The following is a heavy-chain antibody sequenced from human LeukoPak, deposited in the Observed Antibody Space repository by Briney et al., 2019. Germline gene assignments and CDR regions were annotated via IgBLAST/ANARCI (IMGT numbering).Heavy chain of an antibody. V-gene: IGHV1-2*02. CDR1: GYTFNGYY. J-gene: IGHJ3*02. CDR3: AREMDTSEAFDI. CDR2: INANTGGT. D-gene: IGHD5-18*01. Sequence: ASVKVSCKASGYTFNGYYMHWVRQAPGQGLEWLGWINANTGGTNYPQNFQGRVTMTRDTSINTVYMELNRLRSDDTAVYFCAREMDTSEAFDIWGQGTMVTVSS.